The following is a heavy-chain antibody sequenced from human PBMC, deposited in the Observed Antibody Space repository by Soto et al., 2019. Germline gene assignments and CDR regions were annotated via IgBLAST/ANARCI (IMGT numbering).Heavy chain of an antibody. J-gene: IGHJ5*02. CDR2: ISGSGGST. CDR3: AKGNSFLALYNWFDP. V-gene: IGHV3-23*01. CDR1: GFTFSSYV. Sequence: GGSLRLSCAASGFTFSSYVMSWVRQAPGKGLEWVSAISGSGGSTYYADSVKGRFTISRDNSKNTLYLQMNSLRAEDTAGYYCAKGNSFLALYNWFDPRGPGTLVTVSS.